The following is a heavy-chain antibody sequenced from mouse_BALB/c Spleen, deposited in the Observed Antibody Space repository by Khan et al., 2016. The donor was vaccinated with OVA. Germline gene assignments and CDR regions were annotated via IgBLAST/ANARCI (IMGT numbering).Heavy chain of an antibody. J-gene: IGHJ2*01. CDR2: ISYDGSN. Sequence: QLEESGPGLVKPSQSLSLTCSVTGYSITSGYIWNWIRQFPGNKLEWMGYISYDGSNKYNPSLKKRISITRETSKNQFFLKLNSVTTEDTATYYCARDYFGNCYLDYWGQGTTLTVSS. CDR1: GYSITSGYI. D-gene: IGHD1-1*01. V-gene: IGHV3-6*02. CDR3: ARDYFGNCYLDY.